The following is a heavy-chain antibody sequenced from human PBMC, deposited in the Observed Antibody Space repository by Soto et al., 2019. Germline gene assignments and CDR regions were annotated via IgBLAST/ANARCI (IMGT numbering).Heavy chain of an antibody. V-gene: IGHV3-73*01. CDR2: IRNETKSYAT. J-gene: IGHJ3*02. CDR1: GFTFSGSA. CDR3: TTDWYGDWI. Sequence: GGSLRLSCAGSGFTFSGSALHWVRQAPGKGLEWVGRIRNETKSYATAYAASVKGRFTISRDDSTNTLYLQMNSLKTEDTAVYYCTTDWYGDWIWGQGTMVTVSS. D-gene: IGHD2-21*02.